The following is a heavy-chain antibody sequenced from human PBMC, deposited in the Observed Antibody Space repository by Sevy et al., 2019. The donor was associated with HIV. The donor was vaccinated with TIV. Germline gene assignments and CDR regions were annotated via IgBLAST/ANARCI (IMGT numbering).Heavy chain of an antibody. Sequence: GGSLRLSCAASGFTFSSYSMNWVRQAPGKGLEWVSSISSSSSYIYYADSVKGRFTISRDNAKNSLYLQMNSLRAEDTAVYYCARVQWGAAEGPHYFDYWGQGTLVTVSS. J-gene: IGHJ4*02. CDR3: ARVQWGAAEGPHYFDY. D-gene: IGHD6-13*01. CDR1: GFTFSSYS. CDR2: ISSSSSYI. V-gene: IGHV3-21*01.